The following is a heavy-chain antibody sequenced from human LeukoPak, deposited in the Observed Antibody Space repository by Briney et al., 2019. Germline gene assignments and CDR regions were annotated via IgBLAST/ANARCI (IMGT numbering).Heavy chain of an antibody. D-gene: IGHD4-17*01. V-gene: IGHV4-34*01. CDR2: INHSGST. J-gene: IGHJ4*02. CDR1: GGSFSGYY. CDR3: ASPKGDYGEYYFDY. Sequence: SETLSLTCAVYGGSFSGYYWSWIRQPPRKGLGWIGEINHSGSTNYNPSLKSRVTISVDTSKNQFPLKLSSVTAADTAVYYCASPKGDYGEYYFDYWGQGTLVTVSS.